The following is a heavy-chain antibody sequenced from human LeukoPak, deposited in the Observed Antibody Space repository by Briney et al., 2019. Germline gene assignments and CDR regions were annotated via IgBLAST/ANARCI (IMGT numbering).Heavy chain of an antibody. Sequence: GGSLRLSRAASGFTFSSYSMNWVRQAPGKGLEWVSSISSSSSYIYYADSVKGRLTISRDNAKNSLYLQMNSLRAEDTAVYYCARDGVAWDYWGQGTLVTVSS. V-gene: IGHV3-21*01. J-gene: IGHJ4*02. CDR2: ISSSSSYI. CDR1: GFTFSSYS. CDR3: ARDGVAWDY. D-gene: IGHD3-16*01.